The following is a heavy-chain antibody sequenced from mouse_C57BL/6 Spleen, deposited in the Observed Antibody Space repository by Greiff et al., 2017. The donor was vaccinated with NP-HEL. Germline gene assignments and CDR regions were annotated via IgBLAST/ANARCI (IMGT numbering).Heavy chain of an antibody. CDR2: IYPGNSDT. CDR3: TREVGSSQYYFDY. V-gene: IGHV1-5*01. CDR1: GYTFTSYW. J-gene: IGHJ2*01. D-gene: IGHD1-1*01. Sequence: EVQLQQSGTVLARPGASVKMSCKPSGYTFTSYWMHWVKQRPGQGLEWIGAIYPGNSDTSYNQKFKGKAKLTAVTSASTAYMELSSLTNEDSAVYYCTREVGSSQYYFDYWGQGTTLTVSS.